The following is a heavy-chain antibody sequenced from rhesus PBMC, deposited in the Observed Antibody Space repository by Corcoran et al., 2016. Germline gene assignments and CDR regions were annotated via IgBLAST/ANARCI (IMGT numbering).Heavy chain of an antibody. V-gene: IGHV3-103*01. CDR3: AREFWGDVH. J-gene: IGHJ4*01. D-gene: IGHD3-34*01. CDR2: MRRGRST. Sequence: VQLLVSGGGLVQPGVSLRLSCAASGLTFCDYTLHWFRQAPGKGLDWLSAMRRGRSTDYADSVKGRFTISRDNSKKTLSLQMSSLRPEDTAVYYCAREFWGDVHWGQGVLVTVSS. CDR1: GLTFCDYT.